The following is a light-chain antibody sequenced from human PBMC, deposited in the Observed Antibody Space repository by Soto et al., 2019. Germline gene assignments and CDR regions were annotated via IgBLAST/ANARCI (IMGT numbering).Light chain of an antibody. V-gene: IGLV1-51*01. CDR3: GTWDSSLSTVVV. CDR1: SSNIGINY. CDR2: DNN. Sequence: QSVLTQPPSVSAAPGQKVTISCSGSSSNIGINYVSWYQQLPGTAPKLLIFDNNKQPSGIPDRFSGSKSGTSATLGITGLQTGDEADYYCGTWDSSLSTVVVFGGGTKLTVL. J-gene: IGLJ2*01.